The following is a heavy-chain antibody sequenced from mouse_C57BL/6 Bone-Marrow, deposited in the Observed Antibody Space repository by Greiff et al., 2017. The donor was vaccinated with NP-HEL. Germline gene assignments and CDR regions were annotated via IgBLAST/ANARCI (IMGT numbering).Heavy chain of an antibody. CDR3: ARSSNVDYAMDY. CDR1: GYTFTTYP. Sequence: VQLQQSGAELVKPGASVKMSCKASGYTFTTYPIEWMNQSHGKCLEWIGNFHPYNDDTKYIEKFKGKSTFTVEKSSSTVYLELSRLTSDDSAVYYGARSSNVDYAMDYGGQGTSVTVSS. V-gene: IGHV1-47*01. CDR2: FHPYNDDT. J-gene: IGHJ4*01. D-gene: IGHD1-1*01.